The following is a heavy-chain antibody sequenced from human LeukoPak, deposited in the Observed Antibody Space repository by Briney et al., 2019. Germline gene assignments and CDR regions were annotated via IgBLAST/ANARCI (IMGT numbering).Heavy chain of an antibody. CDR2: IIPIFGTA. Sequence: AASVKVSCKASGYTFTSYDINWVRQAPGQGLEWMGGIIPIFGTANYAQKFQGRVTITADESTSTAYMELSSLRSEDTAVYYCAREYPGYGDYAVYWGQGTLVTVSS. J-gene: IGHJ4*02. V-gene: IGHV1-69*13. CDR1: GYTFTSYD. CDR3: AREYPGYGDYAVY. D-gene: IGHD4-17*01.